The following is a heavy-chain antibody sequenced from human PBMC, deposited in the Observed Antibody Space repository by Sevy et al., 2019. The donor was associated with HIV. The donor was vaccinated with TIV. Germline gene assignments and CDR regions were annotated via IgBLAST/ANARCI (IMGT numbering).Heavy chain of an antibody. V-gene: IGHV3-23*01. J-gene: IGHJ4*02. CDR1: GFTFSSYA. CDR2: FSFGSGKI. CDR3: AREGCSKPHDY. D-gene: IGHD2-2*01. Sequence: GGSLRLSCAASGFTFSSYAMSWVRQAPGKGLEWVSTFSFGSGKINYANSVKGRFTISRDNSKNTLYMQMNSLRAEDTAVYYCAREGCSKPHDYWGQGTLVTVSS.